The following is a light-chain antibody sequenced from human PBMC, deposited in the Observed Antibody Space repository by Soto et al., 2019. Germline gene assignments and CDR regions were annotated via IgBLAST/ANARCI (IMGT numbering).Light chain of an antibody. CDR1: QNIGNL. CDR2: DAS. CDR3: QQYKNYSPST. J-gene: IGKJ2*01. Sequence: DIEMTQSPSTLSASVGDIVTVTCRASQNIGNLLAWYQQKPGKAPNLLISDASNLEIGVPSRFSGSGSETEFTLTITSLQPEDFATYYCQQYKNYSPSTFGQGTQLDI. V-gene: IGKV1-5*01.